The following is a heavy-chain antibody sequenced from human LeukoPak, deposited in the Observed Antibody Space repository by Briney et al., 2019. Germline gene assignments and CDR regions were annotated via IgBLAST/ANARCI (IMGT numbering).Heavy chain of an antibody. D-gene: IGHD5-12*01. J-gene: IGHJ4*02. CDR2: IILIFGTA. V-gene: IGHV1-69*01. CDR1: GGTFSIYA. Sequence: SVKVSCKASGGTFSIYAISWVRQAPGPGLEWMGGIILIFGTANYAQKVQGRVTITADESTSTAYMELSRLRSEETAVYYCARVVHIVPRYYFDYWRQGTLVTVPS. CDR3: ARVVHIVPRYYFDY.